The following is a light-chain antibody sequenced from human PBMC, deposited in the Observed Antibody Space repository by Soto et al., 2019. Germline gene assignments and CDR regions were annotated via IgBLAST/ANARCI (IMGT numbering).Light chain of an antibody. V-gene: IGKV1-27*01. CDR3: QKYNSAPYT. Sequence: DIQMTQSPSSLSASVGDRVTITCRASQGISNYLAWYQQKPGKVPKLLIYGASTLQSGVPSGFSGSGSGTDFTLSISCLEPEDVATDYCQKYNSAPYTFGQGTKLEIK. CDR1: QGISNY. CDR2: GAS. J-gene: IGKJ2*01.